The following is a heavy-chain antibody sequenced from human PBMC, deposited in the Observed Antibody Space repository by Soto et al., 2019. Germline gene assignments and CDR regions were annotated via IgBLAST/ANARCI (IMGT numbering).Heavy chain of an antibody. D-gene: IGHD6-19*01. Sequence: QVQLVQSWAEVKKPGASVKVSCKASGYTFTGYYMHWVRQAPGQGLEWMGWINPNSGGTNYAQKFQGRVTMTRDTSISTAYMELSRLRSDDTAVYYCASSGWVRPDYYYYGMDVWGQGTTVTVSS. J-gene: IGHJ6*02. CDR2: INPNSGGT. CDR1: GYTFTGYY. V-gene: IGHV1-2*02. CDR3: ASSGWVRPDYYYYGMDV.